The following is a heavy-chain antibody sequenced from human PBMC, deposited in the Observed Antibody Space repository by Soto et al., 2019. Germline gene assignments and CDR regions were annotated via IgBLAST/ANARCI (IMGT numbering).Heavy chain of an antibody. CDR2: IIPIFGTA. J-gene: IGHJ4*02. Sequence: VASVKVSCKASGGTFSSYAISWVRQAPGQGLEWMGGIIPIFGTANYAQKFQGRVTITADESTSTAYMELSSLRSEDTAVYYCARVQLERQYDYWGQGTLVTVSS. D-gene: IGHD1-1*01. CDR1: GGTFSSYA. CDR3: ARVQLERQYDY. V-gene: IGHV1-69*13.